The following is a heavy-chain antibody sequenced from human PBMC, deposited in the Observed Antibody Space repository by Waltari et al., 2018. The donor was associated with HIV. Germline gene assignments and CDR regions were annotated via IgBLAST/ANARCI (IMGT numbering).Heavy chain of an antibody. J-gene: IGHJ6*02. CDR1: GGSITSSNW. CDR3: AGSRSSGSSVYYGMDV. CDR2: IYHSGSP. Sequence: QVQLQESGPGLVKPSGTLSLTCAVSGGSITSSNWWSWVRQPPGKGLEWIGEIYHSGSPNYNPSLKSRVTISLDKSKNQFSLKLSSVTAADTALYYCAGSRSSGSSVYYGMDVWGQGTTVTVSS. D-gene: IGHD3-22*01. V-gene: IGHV4-4*02.